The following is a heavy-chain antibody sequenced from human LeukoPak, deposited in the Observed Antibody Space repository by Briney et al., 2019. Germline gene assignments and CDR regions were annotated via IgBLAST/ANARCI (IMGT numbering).Heavy chain of an antibody. J-gene: IGHJ4*02. CDR1: GGSISSSSDY. D-gene: IGHD7-27*01. CDR2: IYYSGST. V-gene: IGHV4-39*01. CDR3: ARGPNWGLFDY. Sequence: PSETLSLTCTVSGGSISSSSDYWGWIRQPPGQGLEWIGNIYYSGSTYYNPSLKSRVTMSVDTSRNQFSLKLSSVTAADTAVYYCARGPNWGLFDYWGQGTLVTVSS.